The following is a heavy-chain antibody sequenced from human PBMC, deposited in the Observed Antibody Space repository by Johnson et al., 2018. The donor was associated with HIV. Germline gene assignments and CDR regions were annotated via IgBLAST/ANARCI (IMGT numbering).Heavy chain of an antibody. Sequence: VQLVESGGGVVQPGGSLRLSCAASGFTFSNAWMSWVRQAPGKGLEWVGRIKRKIDGGTTDYAAPVKGRFTISRDDSKNTLSLQMNSLKTEDTAVYYCTRPYGAGAFDIWGQGTMVTVSS. CDR2: IKRKIDGGTT. CDR3: TRPYGAGAFDI. D-gene: IGHD4-17*01. V-gene: IGHV3-15*01. CDR1: GFTFSNAW. J-gene: IGHJ3*02.